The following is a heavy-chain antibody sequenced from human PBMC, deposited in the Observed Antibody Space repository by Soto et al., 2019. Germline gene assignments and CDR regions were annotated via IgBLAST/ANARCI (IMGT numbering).Heavy chain of an antibody. CDR2: INAGNGNT. CDR3: ARLDSSGSRWFDP. Sequence: QVQLVQSGAEVKKPGASVKVSCQASGYTFTSYAMHWVRQAPGQRLEWMGWINAGNGNTKYSQKFQGRVTITRDTSASTAYMELSSLRSEDTAVYYCARLDSSGSRWFDPWGQGTLVTVSS. CDR1: GYTFTSYA. V-gene: IGHV1-3*01. D-gene: IGHD3-22*01. J-gene: IGHJ5*02.